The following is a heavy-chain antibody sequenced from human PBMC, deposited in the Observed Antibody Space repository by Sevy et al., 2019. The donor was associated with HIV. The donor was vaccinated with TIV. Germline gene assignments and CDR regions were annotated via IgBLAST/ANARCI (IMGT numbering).Heavy chain of an antibody. CDR1: GYRFTKYW. J-gene: IGHJ3*02. CDR2: IYPGDSDT. CDR3: ARPGDYTDSSGYYYLPDAFDI. Sequence: GGSLRLSCKGSGYRFTKYWIGWVRQMPGKGLEWMGIIYPGDSDTRYSPSFQGQVTISADKSISTAYLQWSSLEASDTAMYYCARPGDYTDSSGYYYLPDAFDIWGQGTMVTVSS. V-gene: IGHV5-51*01. D-gene: IGHD3-22*01.